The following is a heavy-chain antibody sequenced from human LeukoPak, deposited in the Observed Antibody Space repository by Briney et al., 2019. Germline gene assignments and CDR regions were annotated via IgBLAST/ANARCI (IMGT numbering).Heavy chain of an antibody. D-gene: IGHD7-27*01. V-gene: IGHV1-2*06. CDR2: INPKSGGT. CDR3: ARGNWGKTFDY. Sequence: GASVKVSCKASGYTFTGYYMHWVRQAPGQGLEWMGRINPKSGGTNYAQKFQGRVTMTRATSISTAYMELSRLRSEDTAVYYCARGNWGKTFDYWGQGTLVTVSS. CDR1: GYTFTGYY. J-gene: IGHJ4*02.